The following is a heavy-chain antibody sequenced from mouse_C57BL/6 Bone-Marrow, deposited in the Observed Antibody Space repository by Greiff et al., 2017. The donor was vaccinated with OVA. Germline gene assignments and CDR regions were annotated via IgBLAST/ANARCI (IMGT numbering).Heavy chain of an antibody. CDR3: SYYDYDGGNDD. Sequence: VQLQQSGTVLARPGASVKMSCKTSGYTFTSYWMHWVKQRPGQGLEWIGAIYPGNSDTSYNQKFKGKAKLTAVTSASTAYMELSSLTNEDSAVYYCSYYDYDGGNDDWGQGTTLTVSS. V-gene: IGHV1-5*01. CDR2: IYPGNSDT. D-gene: IGHD2-4*01. J-gene: IGHJ2*01. CDR1: GYTFTSYW.